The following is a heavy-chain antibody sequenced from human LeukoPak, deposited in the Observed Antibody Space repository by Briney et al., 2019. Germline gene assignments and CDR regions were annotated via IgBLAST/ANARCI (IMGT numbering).Heavy chain of an antibody. J-gene: IGHJ6*03. CDR3: AKDRGYCSGGSCYRSYYYYYYMDV. D-gene: IGHD2-15*01. CDR2: ISGGYTST. V-gene: IGHV3-23*01. CDR1: GFTFSSSA. Sequence: HPGGSLRLSCAASGFTFSSSAMSWVRQAPGKGLEWVSAISGGYTSTYYADSVKGRFTISRDNAKNSLYLQMNSLRAEDTAVYYCAKDRGYCSGGSCYRSYYYYYYMDVWGKGTTVTISS.